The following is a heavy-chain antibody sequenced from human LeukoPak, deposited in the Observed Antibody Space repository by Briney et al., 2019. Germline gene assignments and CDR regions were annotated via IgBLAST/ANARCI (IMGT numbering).Heavy chain of an antibody. Sequence: GSSVKVSCKASGGTFSSYAISWVRQAPGQGLEWMGGIIPIFGTANYAQKFQGRVTITADESTSTAYMELSSLRSEDTAVYYCARTRYSSSWGYNSHYYYYTDVWGKGTTVTISS. V-gene: IGHV1-69*01. CDR2: IIPIFGTA. CDR1: GGTFSSYA. CDR3: ARTRYSSSWGYNSHYYYYTDV. D-gene: IGHD6-13*01. J-gene: IGHJ6*03.